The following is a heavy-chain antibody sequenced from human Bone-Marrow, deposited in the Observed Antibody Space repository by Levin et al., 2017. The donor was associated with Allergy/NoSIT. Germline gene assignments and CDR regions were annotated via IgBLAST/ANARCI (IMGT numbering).Heavy chain of an antibody. D-gene: IGHD4-17*01. CDR3: ARERGDYPDAFDI. CDR2: ISSSSSYI. Sequence: GESLKISCAASGFTFSSYSMNWVRQAPGKGLEWVSSISSSSSYIYYADSVKGRFTISRDNAKNSLYLQMNSLRAEDTAVYYCARERGDYPDAFDIWGQGTMVTVSS. V-gene: IGHV3-21*01. CDR1: GFTFSSYS. J-gene: IGHJ3*02.